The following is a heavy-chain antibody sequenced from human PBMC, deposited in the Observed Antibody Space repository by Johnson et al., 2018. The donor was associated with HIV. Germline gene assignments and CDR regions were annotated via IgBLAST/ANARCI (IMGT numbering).Heavy chain of an antibody. CDR3: ARGRWLHRGAFDI. V-gene: IGHV3-20*04. Sequence: VQLVESGGGVVRPGGSLRLSCAASGFTFDDYGMSWVRQAPGKGLEWVSGINNDGRSTTYADSVKGRFTISRDNSKNTLYLHMNSLRAEDTAVSYCARGRWLHRGAFDIWGQGTMVTVSS. CDR1: GFTFDDYG. CDR2: INNDGRST. J-gene: IGHJ3*02. D-gene: IGHD5-24*01.